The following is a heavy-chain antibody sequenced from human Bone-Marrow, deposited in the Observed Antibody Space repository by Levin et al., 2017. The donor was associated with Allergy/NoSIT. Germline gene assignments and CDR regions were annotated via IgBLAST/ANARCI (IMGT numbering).Heavy chain of an antibody. V-gene: IGHV3-30*18. CDR1: GFTFSSYG. CDR2: ISYDGSNK. CDR3: AKGHRFITMIVVVTTPPDY. Sequence: GESLKISCAASGFTFSSYGMHWVRQAPGKGLEWVAVISYDGSNKYYADSVKGRFTISRDNSKNTLYLQMNSLRAEDTAVYYCAKGHRFITMIVVVTTPPDYWGQGTLVTVSS. D-gene: IGHD3-22*01. J-gene: IGHJ4*02.